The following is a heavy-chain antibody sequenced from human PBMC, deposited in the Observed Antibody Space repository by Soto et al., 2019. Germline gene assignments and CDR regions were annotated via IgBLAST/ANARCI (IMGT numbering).Heavy chain of an antibody. V-gene: IGHV1-3*01. CDR1: GYTFTSYG. J-gene: IGHJ5*02. CDR2: INAANGDT. Sequence: ASVKVACKASGYTFTSYGIHWVRQAPGQRLEWMGWINAANGDTKYSPKFQGRVTITRDTSASTAYMELSSLRSEDTAVYYCVRRHVSATGIDWFDPWGQGTLVTVSS. D-gene: IGHD6-13*01. CDR3: VRRHVSATGIDWFDP.